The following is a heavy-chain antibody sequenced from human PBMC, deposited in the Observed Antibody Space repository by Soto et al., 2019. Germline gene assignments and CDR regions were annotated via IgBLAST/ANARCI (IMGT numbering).Heavy chain of an antibody. CDR3: ARDPSRTPYAINLFDP. CDR2: INPNSGGT. CDR1: GYTFTGYE. J-gene: IGHJ5*02. Sequence: GSSLKACCKASGYTFTGYEMHWGRQAPGQGLEWMGWINPNSGGTNYAQKFQGRVTMTRDTSISTAYMELSRLRSDDTAVYYCARDPSRTPYAINLFDPCGQRYLVIVYS. D-gene: IGHD2-2*01. V-gene: IGHV1-2*02.